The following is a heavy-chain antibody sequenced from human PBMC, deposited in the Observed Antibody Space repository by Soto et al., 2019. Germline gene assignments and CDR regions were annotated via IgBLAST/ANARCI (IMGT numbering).Heavy chain of an antibody. J-gene: IGHJ6*03. CDR3: ARDLPYSSSSRYYYYYMDV. V-gene: IGHV1-69*04. CDR2: IIPILGIA. Sequence: ASVKVSCKASGGTFSSYTISWVRQAPGQGLEWMGRIIPILGIANYAQKFQGRVTITADKSTSTAYMELSSLRSEDTAVYYCARDLPYSSSSRYYYYYMDVWGKGTTVTVSS. D-gene: IGHD6-6*01. CDR1: GGTFSSYT.